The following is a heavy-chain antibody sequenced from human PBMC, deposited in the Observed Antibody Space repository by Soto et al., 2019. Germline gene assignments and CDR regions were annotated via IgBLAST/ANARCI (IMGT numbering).Heavy chain of an antibody. D-gene: IGHD3-16*01. Sequence: QVQLVQSGAEEKKPGASVKVSCKASGYTFTNYAMHWVRQAPGQRLEWMGWINAGNGNTKYSQKFQGRVTITRDTSASTAYMELSSLRSEDTAVYYCARAVGGPTSNLDSWCQGTLVTVSS. CDR1: GYTFTNYA. J-gene: IGHJ4*02. V-gene: IGHV1-3*05. CDR2: INAGNGNT. CDR3: ARAVGGPTSNLDS.